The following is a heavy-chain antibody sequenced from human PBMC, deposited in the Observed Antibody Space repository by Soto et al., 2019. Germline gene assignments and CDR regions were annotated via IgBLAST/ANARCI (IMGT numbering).Heavy chain of an antibody. CDR1: GFTFSSYG. D-gene: IGHD6-19*01. J-gene: IGHJ4*02. Sequence: QVQLVESGGGVVQPGRSLRLSCAASGFTFSSYGMHWVRQAPGKGLEWVAVISYDGSNKYYADSVKGRFTISRDNSKNPLYLQMNSLRAEDTAVYYCAKGDRSGWTKFDYWGQGTLVTVSS. V-gene: IGHV3-30*18. CDR3: AKGDRSGWTKFDY. CDR2: ISYDGSNK.